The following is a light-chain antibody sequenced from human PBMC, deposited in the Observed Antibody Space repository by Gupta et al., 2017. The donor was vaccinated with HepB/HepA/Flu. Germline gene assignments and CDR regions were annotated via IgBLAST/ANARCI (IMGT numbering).Light chain of an antibody. CDR2: EVS. J-gene: IGKJ1*01. CDR3: MQASHFPRT. CDR1: ESLLHSHGTTY. Sequence: DAVMTQSPLSVPVTLGQSASISCTSSESLLHSHGTTYLNWLPQRPGQPPRLLIYEVSKRFSGVPDRFRGSGSGTVFTLEISRVEAEDVGVYYCMQASHFPRTFGQGTRVDIK. V-gene: IGKV2-24*01.